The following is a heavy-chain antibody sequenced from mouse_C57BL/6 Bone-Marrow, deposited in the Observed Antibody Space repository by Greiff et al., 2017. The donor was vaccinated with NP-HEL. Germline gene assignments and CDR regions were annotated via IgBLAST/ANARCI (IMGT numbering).Heavy chain of an antibody. J-gene: IGHJ1*03. V-gene: IGHV1-50*01. Sequence: QVQLQQPGAELVKPGASVKLSCKASGYTFTSYWMQWVKQRPGQGLEWIGEIDPSDSYTNYNQKFKGKATLTVDTSSRTAYMQLSSLTSEDSAVYYCARGYYGLWYFDVWGTGTTVTVSS. CDR3: ARGYYGLWYFDV. CDR1: GYTFTSYW. CDR2: IDPSDSYT. D-gene: IGHD1-1*01.